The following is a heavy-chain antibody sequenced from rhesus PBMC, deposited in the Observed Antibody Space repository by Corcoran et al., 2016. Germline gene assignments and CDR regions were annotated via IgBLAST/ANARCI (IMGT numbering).Heavy chain of an antibody. CDR1: GYSFTSYW. J-gene: IGHJ2*01. D-gene: IGHD5-42*01. CDR3: AKDRGNWYFDL. V-gene: IGHV5-2*01. Sequence: EVQLVQSGAEVKRPGESLKISCKTSGYSFTSYWISWVRQMPGKGLEWMGSIDPSESCTVYRPSVQGQVTISADKSISTAYLQWSSLKASYTATYYCAKDRGNWYFDLWGPGTPITISS. CDR2: IDPSESCT.